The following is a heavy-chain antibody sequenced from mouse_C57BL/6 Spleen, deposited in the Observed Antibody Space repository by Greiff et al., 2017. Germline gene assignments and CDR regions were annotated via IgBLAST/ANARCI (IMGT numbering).Heavy chain of an antibody. CDR2: IWRGGST. V-gene: IGHV2-5*01. CDR1: GFSLTSYG. Sequence: QVQLQQSGPGLVQPSQSLSITCTVSGFSLTSYGVHWVRQSPGKGLEWLGVIWRGGSTDYNAAFMSRLSITKDNSKSQVFFKMNSLQADDTAIYYCAKTHYYGSSPYAMDYWGQGTSVTVSS. D-gene: IGHD1-1*01. CDR3: AKTHYYGSSPYAMDY. J-gene: IGHJ4*01.